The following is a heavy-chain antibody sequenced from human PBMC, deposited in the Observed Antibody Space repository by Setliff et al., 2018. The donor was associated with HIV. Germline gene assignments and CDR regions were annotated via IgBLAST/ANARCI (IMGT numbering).Heavy chain of an antibody. CDR2: IRNKANSFTI. CDR3: ARGSPGVVIIPDY. V-gene: IGHV3-72*01. J-gene: IGHJ4*02. CDR1: GFTLSDHY. D-gene: IGHD3-22*01. Sequence: GESLKISCAASGFTLSDHYMDWVRQAPGKGLEWVGRIRNKANSFTIEYAASVRGRFTISKEESKNFLFLQMNSLKVEDTAIYFCARGSPGVVIIPDYWGQGTLVTVSS.